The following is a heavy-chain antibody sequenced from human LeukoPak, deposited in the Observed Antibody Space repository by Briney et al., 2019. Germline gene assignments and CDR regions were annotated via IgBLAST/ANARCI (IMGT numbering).Heavy chain of an antibody. CDR1: GFTVSSNY. CDR3: AKAPVTTCRGAYCYPFDY. Sequence: GGSLRLSCEASGFTVSSNYMSWVRQAPGKGLEWVSIIYSGGSNYYADSVKGRFTISRDNFKNTVYLQMNSLRAEDSAVYYCAKAPVTTCRGAYCYPFDYWGQGTLVTVSS. V-gene: IGHV3-66*01. D-gene: IGHD2-21*01. J-gene: IGHJ4*02. CDR2: IYSGGSN.